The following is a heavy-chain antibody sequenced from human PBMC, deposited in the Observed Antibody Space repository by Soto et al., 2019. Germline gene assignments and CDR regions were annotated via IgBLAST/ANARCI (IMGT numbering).Heavy chain of an antibody. Sequence: ASVKVSCKASGYTFTSYGISWVRQAPGQGLEWMGWISAYNGNTNYAQKLQGRVTMTTDTSTSTAYMELRSLRSDDTAVYYCARDLGYYDSSGYYGDAFDVWGQGXMVTVS. CDR1: GYTFTSYG. CDR2: ISAYNGNT. J-gene: IGHJ3*01. CDR3: ARDLGYYDSSGYYGDAFDV. V-gene: IGHV1-18*01. D-gene: IGHD3-22*01.